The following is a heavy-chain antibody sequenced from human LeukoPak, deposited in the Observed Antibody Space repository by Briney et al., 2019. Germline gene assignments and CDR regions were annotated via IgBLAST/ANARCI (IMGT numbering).Heavy chain of an antibody. Sequence: GRSLRLSCAASGFTFSIYGMHWVRQAPGKGLEWVAVIWYDGSNEYYADSVKGRFTISRDNSKNTLYLQMNSLRAEDTAVYYCARPAPCSTSCPHYYYYGMDVWGQGTTVTVSS. V-gene: IGHV3-33*01. CDR2: IWYDGSNE. CDR1: GFTFSIYG. D-gene: IGHD2-2*01. J-gene: IGHJ6*02. CDR3: ARPAPCSTSCPHYYYYGMDV.